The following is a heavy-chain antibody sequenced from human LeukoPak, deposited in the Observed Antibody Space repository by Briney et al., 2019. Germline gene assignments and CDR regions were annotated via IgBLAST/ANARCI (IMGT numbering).Heavy chain of an antibody. Sequence: PGGSLRLSCAASGFFFSNYGMNWVRQAPEEGLERGAAIFASGGATSYTDSVQGRFTISTDNSNSTTYLQLSSLRAEDTAVFYCAKDLYLHDCWSGYFDYWGQGIPVTVSS. CDR1: GFFFSNYG. CDR2: IFASGGAT. D-gene: IGHD3-3*01. J-gene: IGHJ4*02. CDR3: AKDLYLHDCWSGYFDY. V-gene: IGHV3-23*01.